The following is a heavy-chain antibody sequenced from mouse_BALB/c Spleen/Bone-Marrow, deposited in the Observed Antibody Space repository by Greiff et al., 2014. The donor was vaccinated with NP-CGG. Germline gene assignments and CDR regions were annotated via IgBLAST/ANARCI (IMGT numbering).Heavy chain of an antibody. J-gene: IGHJ2*01. V-gene: IGHV1-80*01. CDR3: ARSGYGSSYDY. D-gene: IGHD1-1*01. CDR1: GYVFSTYW. CDR2: IYPGDGDT. Sequence: QVQLQQSGAELVRPGSSVKISCKASGYVFSTYWMNWVKQRPGQGLEWNGQIYPGDGDTNYNGKFKGTATLTADKSSSTAYMQLSSLTSEDSAVYFCARSGYGSSYDYWGQGTTLTVSS.